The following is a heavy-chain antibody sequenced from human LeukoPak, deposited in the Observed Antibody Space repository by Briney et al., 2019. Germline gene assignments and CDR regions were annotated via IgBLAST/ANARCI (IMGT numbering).Heavy chain of an antibody. CDR1: GGSFSGYY. J-gene: IGHJ4*02. Sequence: PSETLSLTCAVYGGSFSGYYWSWIRQPPGKGLEWIGEINHSGSTNYNPSLKSRVTISVDTSKNQFSLKLNSVTAADTAVYHCARYAYPNSGGYYPTFDHWGQGTLITVSS. CDR3: ARYAYPNSGGYYPTFDH. CDR2: INHSGST. V-gene: IGHV4-34*01. D-gene: IGHD3-22*01.